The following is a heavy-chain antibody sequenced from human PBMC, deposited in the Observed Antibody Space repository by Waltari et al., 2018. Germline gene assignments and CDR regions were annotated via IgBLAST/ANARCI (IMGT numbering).Heavy chain of an antibody. CDR3: ARENYYGSGTYPMDV. Sequence: EVQLVESGGGLVQPGGSLGLSCADSEFTFSSYRRHWVRQAPGKGLEWVSYISSSSTTIYYADSVKGRFTISRDNAKNSLYLQMNSLRDEDTAVYYCARENYYGSGTYPMDVWGKGTTVTVSS. CDR1: EFTFSSYR. D-gene: IGHD3-10*01. CDR2: ISSSSTTI. V-gene: IGHV3-48*02. J-gene: IGHJ6*04.